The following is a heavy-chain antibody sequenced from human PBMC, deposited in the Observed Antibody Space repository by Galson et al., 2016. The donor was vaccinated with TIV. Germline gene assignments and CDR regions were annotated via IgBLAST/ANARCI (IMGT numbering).Heavy chain of an antibody. CDR3: ARTYDYGDKYYFGMDV. Sequence: SLRLSCAAAGFNFNNYAMHWVRQAPDKGLEWVAGISYDGSNKNYAQFVKGRITVSRDTSRNTLYLQMNSLRPEDTAVYYCARTYDYGDKYYFGMDVWGQGTTVTVSS. D-gene: IGHD4-17*01. J-gene: IGHJ6*02. CDR2: ISYDGSNK. CDR1: GFNFNNYA. V-gene: IGHV3-30*14.